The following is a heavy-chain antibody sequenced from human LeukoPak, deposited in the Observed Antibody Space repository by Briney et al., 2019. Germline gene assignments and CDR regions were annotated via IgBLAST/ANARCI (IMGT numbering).Heavy chain of an antibody. CDR2: ISAYNGNT. CDR1: GYTFTSYD. J-gene: IGHJ6*02. Sequence: GASVKVSCKASGYTFTSYDINWVRQATGQGLEWMGWISAYNGNTNYAQKLQGRVTMTTDTSTSTAYMELRSLRSDDTAVYYCARVVAGGYYYYGMDVWGQGTTVTVSS. D-gene: IGHD6-19*01. V-gene: IGHV1-18*01. CDR3: ARVVAGGYYYYGMDV.